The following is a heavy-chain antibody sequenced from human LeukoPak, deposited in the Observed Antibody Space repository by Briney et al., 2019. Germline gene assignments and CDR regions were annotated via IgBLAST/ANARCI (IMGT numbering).Heavy chain of an antibody. D-gene: IGHD6-19*01. CDR3: ARSPGRAVAGRAFDY. V-gene: IGHV2-70*01. Sequence: SGPTLVKPTQTLTLTCTFSGFSLTTTGMCVSWIRQPPGKALEWLALIDWDDDKYYNTSLQTRLTISKDTSKNQVVLTMTDMDPVDTATYCCARSPGRAVAGRAFDYWGQGTLVTVSS. CDR1: GFSLTTTGMC. J-gene: IGHJ4*02. CDR2: IDWDDDK.